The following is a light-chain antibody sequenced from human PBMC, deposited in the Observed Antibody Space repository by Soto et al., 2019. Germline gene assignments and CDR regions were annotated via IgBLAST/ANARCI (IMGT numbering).Light chain of an antibody. CDR3: QHRYNWPLT. J-gene: IGKJ4*01. CDR1: QDINTY. CDR2: DAS. V-gene: IGKV3-11*01. Sequence: EVVLTQSPATLSLSPGEKAILSCRASQDINTYLGWYQQKAGQPPRLLIYDASNRASGIPARFSGSGSGTDFTLTIDTLESEDVSIYDCQHRYNWPLTFGAGNKVEIK.